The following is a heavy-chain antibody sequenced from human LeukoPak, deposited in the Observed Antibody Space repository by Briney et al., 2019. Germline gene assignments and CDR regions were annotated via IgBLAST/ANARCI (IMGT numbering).Heavy chain of an antibody. CDR3: ARDLWGGSGSGFDY. V-gene: IGHV3-7*04. CDR1: GFTFSSYW. CDR2: IKQDGSDK. J-gene: IGHJ4*02. Sequence: GGSPRLSCAASGFTFSSYWMTWVRQAPGKGLEWVASIKQDGSDKYYVDSVKGRFTISRDNAKNSLYLQMNSLRAEDTAVYYCARDLWGGSGSGFDYWGQGTLVTVSS. D-gene: IGHD3-10*01.